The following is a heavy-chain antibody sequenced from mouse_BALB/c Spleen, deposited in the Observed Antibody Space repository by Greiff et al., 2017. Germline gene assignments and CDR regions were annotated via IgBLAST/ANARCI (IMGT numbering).Heavy chain of an antibody. D-gene: IGHD1-1*01. V-gene: IGHV5-17*02. CDR3: ARGGTTVVEGFAY. J-gene: IGHJ3*01. Sequence: EVNLVESGGGLVQPGGSRKLSCAASGFTFSSFGMHWVRQAPEKGLEWVAYISSGSSTIYYADTVKGRFTISRDNPKNTLFLQMTSLRSEDTAMYYCARGGTTVVEGFAYWGQGTLVTVSA. CDR1: GFTFSSFG. CDR2: ISSGSSTI.